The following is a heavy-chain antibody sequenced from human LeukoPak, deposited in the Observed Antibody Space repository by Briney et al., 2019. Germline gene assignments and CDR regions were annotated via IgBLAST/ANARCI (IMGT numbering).Heavy chain of an antibody. Sequence: GGSLRLFCAASGFAFSNYAMNWVRQAPGKGLEWVSSIDTSGISTIYADSVKGRFTISRDNAKNSLYLQMNSLRAEDTAVYYCASWWLLDDYWGQGTLVTVSS. V-gene: IGHV3-21*01. CDR2: IDTSGIST. J-gene: IGHJ4*02. CDR3: ASWWLLDDY. D-gene: IGHD2-21*02. CDR1: GFAFSNYA.